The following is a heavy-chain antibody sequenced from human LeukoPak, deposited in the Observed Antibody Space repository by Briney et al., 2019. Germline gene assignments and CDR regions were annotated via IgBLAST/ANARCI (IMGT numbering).Heavy chain of an antibody. CDR3: ARNRVDYYDSSGYYGGFDY. CDR2: MNPNSGNT. V-gene: IGHV1-8*03. Sequence: ASVKVSCKASGYTFTSYDINWVRQATGQGLEWMGWMNPNSGNTDYAQKFQGRVTITRNTSISTAYMELSSLRSEDTAVYYCARNRVDYYDSSGYYGGFDYWGQRTLVTVSS. D-gene: IGHD3-22*01. CDR1: GYTFTSYD. J-gene: IGHJ4*02.